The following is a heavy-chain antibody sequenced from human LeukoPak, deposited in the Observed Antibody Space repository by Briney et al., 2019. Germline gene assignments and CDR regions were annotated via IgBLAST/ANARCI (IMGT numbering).Heavy chain of an antibody. V-gene: IGHV4-59*08. Sequence: SETLSLTCTVSGGSISSHYWSWIRQPPGKGLQWVGYTNHVGSTDYNPSLKSRVTISIDTSKNQFSLKLSSVTAADTALYYCERHYDGRGSGSYYEDYWGQGTLVIVSS. D-gene: IGHD1-26*01. CDR2: TNHVGST. CDR1: GGSISSHY. J-gene: IGHJ4*02. CDR3: ERHYDGRGSGSYYEDY.